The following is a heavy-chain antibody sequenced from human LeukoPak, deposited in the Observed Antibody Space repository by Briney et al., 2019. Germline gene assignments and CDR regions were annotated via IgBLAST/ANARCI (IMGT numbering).Heavy chain of an antibody. J-gene: IGHJ4*02. CDR3: ARGDYVWGSSFDY. CDR2: IYHSGST. D-gene: IGHD3-16*01. V-gene: IGHV4-38-2*02. CDR1: GYSISSGYY. Sequence: PSETLSLTCTVSGYSISSGYYWGWIRQPPGKGLEWIGSIYHSGSTYYNPSLKSRVTISVDTSKNQFSPKLSSVTAADTAVYYCARGDYVWGSSFDYWGQGTLVTVSS.